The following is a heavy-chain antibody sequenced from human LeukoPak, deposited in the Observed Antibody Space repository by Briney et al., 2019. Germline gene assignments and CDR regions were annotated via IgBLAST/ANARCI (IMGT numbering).Heavy chain of an antibody. CDR1: GFTFSSYS. CDR3: AKDSGAYCSSTSCPAFDI. J-gene: IGHJ3*02. V-gene: IGHV3-23*01. Sequence: GGSLRLSCAASGFTFSSYSMNWVRQAPGKGLEWVSAISGSGGSTYYADSVKGRFTISRDNSKNTLYLQMNSLRAEDTAVYYCAKDSGAYCSSTSCPAFDIWGQGTMVTVSS. D-gene: IGHD2-2*01. CDR2: ISGSGGST.